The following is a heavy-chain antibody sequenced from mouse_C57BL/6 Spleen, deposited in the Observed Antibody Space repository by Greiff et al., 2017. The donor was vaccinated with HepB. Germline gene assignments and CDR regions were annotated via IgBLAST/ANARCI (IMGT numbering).Heavy chain of an antibody. J-gene: IGHJ2*01. CDR3: SRVYCDDGYYRHY. D-gene: IGHD2-3*01. V-gene: IGHV1-72*01. Sequence: QVHVKQPGAELVKPGASVKLSCKASGYTFTSYWMHWVKQRPGRGLEWIGRIDPNSGGTKYNEKFKSKATLTVDKPSSTAYMQLSSLTSEDSAVYYCSRVYCDDGYYRHYWGQGTTLTVSS. CDR1: GYTFTSYW. CDR2: IDPNSGGT.